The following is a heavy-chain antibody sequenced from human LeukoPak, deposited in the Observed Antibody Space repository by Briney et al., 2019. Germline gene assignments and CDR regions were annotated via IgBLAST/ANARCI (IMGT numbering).Heavy chain of an antibody. V-gene: IGHV1-2*02. J-gene: IGHJ3*02. CDR2: INPNSGGT. CDR1: GYTFTGYY. Sequence: ASVKVSCEASGYTFTGYYMHWVRQAPGQGLEWMGWINPNSGGTNYAQKFQGRVTMTRDTSISTAYMELSRLRSDDTAVYYCARVGTMIADAFDIWGQGTMVTVSS. D-gene: IGHD3-22*01. CDR3: ARVGTMIADAFDI.